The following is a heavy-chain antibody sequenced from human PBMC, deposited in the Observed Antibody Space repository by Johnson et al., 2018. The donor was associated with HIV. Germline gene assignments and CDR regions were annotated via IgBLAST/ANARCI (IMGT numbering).Heavy chain of an antibody. CDR1: GFTFASSA. CDR2: ISDSGST. D-gene: IGHD5-18*01. J-gene: IGHJ3*02. CDR3: ARELQLWFSAFDI. V-gene: IGHV3-23*04. Sequence: MHLVESGGGLAQPGGSLRLSCAASGFTFASSAMSWVRQAPGKGLEWVSAISDSGSTYYADSVKGRFTISRDNSKNTLYLQMNSLRAEDMAVYYCARELQLWFSAFDIWGQGTMVTVSS.